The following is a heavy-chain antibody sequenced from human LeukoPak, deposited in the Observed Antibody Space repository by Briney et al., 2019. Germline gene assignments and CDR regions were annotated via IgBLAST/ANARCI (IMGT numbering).Heavy chain of an antibody. CDR3: AKSPAVVVVPAAIAWSV. V-gene: IGHV3-9*01. J-gene: IGHJ6*02. CDR2: ISWNSGSI. D-gene: IGHD2-2*01. Sequence: PGRSLRLSCAASGFTFDDYAMHWVRQAPGKGLEWVSGISWNSGSIGYADSVKGRFTISRDNAKNSLYLQMNSLRAEDTAVYYCAKSPAVVVVPAAIAWSVWGQGTTVTVSS. CDR1: GFTFDDYA.